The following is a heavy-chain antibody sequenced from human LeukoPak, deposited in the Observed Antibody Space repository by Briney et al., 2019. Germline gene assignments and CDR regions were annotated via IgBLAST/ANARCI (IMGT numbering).Heavy chain of an antibody. J-gene: IGHJ1*01. V-gene: IGHV3-7*01. CDR2: IKQDGSEK. Sequence: GGSLRLSCAASGFTFISYWMSWVRQAPGRGLEGVANIKQDGSEKYYVDSVKGRFTISRDDAKNSLYLQMNSLRAEDTAVYYCASLYCSSTSCDSAEYFQHWGQGTLVTVSS. CDR3: ASLYCSSTSCDSAEYFQH. CDR1: GFTFISYW. D-gene: IGHD2-2*02.